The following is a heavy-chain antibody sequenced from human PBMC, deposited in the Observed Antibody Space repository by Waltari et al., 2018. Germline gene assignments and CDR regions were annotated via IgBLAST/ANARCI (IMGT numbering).Heavy chain of an antibody. J-gene: IGHJ2*01. CDR3: ASQNPLLWFGEDWYFDL. CDR1: GGSFSGYY. Sequence: QVQLQQWGAGLLKPSETLSLTCAVYGGSFSGYYWSWIRQPPGKGLEWIGEINHSGSTNYNPSLKSRVTISVDTSKNQFSLKLSSVTAADTAVYYCASQNPLLWFGEDWYFDLWGRGTLVTVSS. CDR2: INHSGST. V-gene: IGHV4-34*01. D-gene: IGHD3-10*01.